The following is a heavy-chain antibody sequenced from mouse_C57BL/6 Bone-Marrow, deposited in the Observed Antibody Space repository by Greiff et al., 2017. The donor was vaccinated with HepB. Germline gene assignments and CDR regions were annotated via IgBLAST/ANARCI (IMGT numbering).Heavy chain of an antibody. Sequence: VQLVESGPGLVAPSQSLSITCTVSGFSLTSYAISWVRQPPGKGLEWLGVIWTGGGTNYNSALKSRLSISKDNSKSQVFLKMNSLQTDDTARYYCARNPPLYGSSSYYFDYWGQGTTLTVSS. CDR2: IWTGGGT. J-gene: IGHJ2*01. CDR1: GFSLTSYA. D-gene: IGHD1-1*01. V-gene: IGHV2-9-1*01. CDR3: ARNPPLYGSSSYYFDY.